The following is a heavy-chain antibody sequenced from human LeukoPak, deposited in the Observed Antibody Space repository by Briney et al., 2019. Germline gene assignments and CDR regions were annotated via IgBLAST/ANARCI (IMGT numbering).Heavy chain of an antibody. J-gene: IGHJ3*02. CDR2: IYYSGST. D-gene: IGHD5-24*01. CDR1: GGSISSGGYY. V-gene: IGHV4-31*03. Sequence: SETLSLTCTVSGGSISSGGYYWSWIRQHPGKGLEWIGYIYYSGSTYYNPSLKSRVTISVDTSKNQFPLKLSSVTAADTAVYYCARDLTPDGAFDIWGQGTMVTVSS. CDR3: ARDLTPDGAFDI.